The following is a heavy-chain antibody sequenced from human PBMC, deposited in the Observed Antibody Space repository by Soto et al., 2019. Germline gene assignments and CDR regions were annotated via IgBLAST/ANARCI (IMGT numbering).Heavy chain of an antibody. D-gene: IGHD4-17*01. Sequence: SETLSLTCIVSGGYMSSSTYYWGWIRQPPGKGLEWIGSVHLGGRTYYNPSLKSRVTISLDTSKKQLSLKLSSLTAADTAVYYCARQPNYDYGDYGPSDFWGQGTLVTVSS. V-gene: IGHV4-39*01. CDR1: GGYMSSSTYY. CDR2: VHLGGRT. CDR3: ARQPNYDYGDYGPSDF. J-gene: IGHJ4*02.